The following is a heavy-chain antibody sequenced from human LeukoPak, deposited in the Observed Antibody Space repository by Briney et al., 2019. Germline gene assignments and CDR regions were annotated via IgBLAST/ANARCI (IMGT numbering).Heavy chain of an antibody. CDR1: GFTFSSYG. Sequence: GGSLRLSCAASGFTFSSYGMHWVRQAPGKGLEWVAVISYDGSNKYYADSVKGRFTISRDNSKNTLYLQMNSLRAEDTAVYYCANEYRLSPHAFDVWGQGTMVTVSS. CDR2: ISYDGSNK. CDR3: ANEYRLSPHAFDV. D-gene: IGHD2-2*02. J-gene: IGHJ3*01. V-gene: IGHV3-30*18.